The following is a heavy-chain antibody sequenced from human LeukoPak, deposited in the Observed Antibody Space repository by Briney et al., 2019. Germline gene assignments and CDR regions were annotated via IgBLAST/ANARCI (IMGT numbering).Heavy chain of an antibody. V-gene: IGHV1-3*01. Sequence: ASVTVSCKASGYTFTTYAMHWVRQAPGQGLEWMGWINAGNGNTKYSQKFQARVTITRDTSASTAYMELSSLRSEDTAVYYCARDPIGSRWPYYFDYWGQGTLVTVSS. CDR3: ARDPIGSRWPYYFDY. CDR1: GYTFTTYA. D-gene: IGHD6-13*01. J-gene: IGHJ4*02. CDR2: INAGNGNT.